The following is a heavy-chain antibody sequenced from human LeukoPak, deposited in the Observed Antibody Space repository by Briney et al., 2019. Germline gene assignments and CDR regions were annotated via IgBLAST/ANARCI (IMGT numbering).Heavy chain of an antibody. CDR1: GFIFTDYY. V-gene: IGHV3-11*04. Sequence: GGSLRLSCAASGFIFTDYYMSWIRQAPGKGLEWVSYISSSGSTRYYADSVKGRFTISRDNSKNRLYLQMNSLRTEDTAVYYCAREGQQLVPDYWGQGTLVTVSS. J-gene: IGHJ4*02. CDR3: AREGQQLVPDY. CDR2: ISSSGSTR. D-gene: IGHD6-13*01.